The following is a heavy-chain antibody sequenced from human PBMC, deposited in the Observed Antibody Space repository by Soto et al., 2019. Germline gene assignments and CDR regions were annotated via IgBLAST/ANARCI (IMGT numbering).Heavy chain of an antibody. D-gene: IGHD6-13*01. Sequence: EVHLVDSGGGLVKPGGSLRLSCAASGFTFTSYSMNWVRQAPGKGLEWVSSISTNSLYIYYSDSVKGRFTISRDNAKNALYLQMNSLRAEDTAVYYCARDPTGSSWPYYFDSWGQGTLVTVSS. CDR3: ARDPTGSSWPYYFDS. J-gene: IGHJ4*02. CDR2: ISTNSLYI. CDR1: GFTFTSYS. V-gene: IGHV3-21*01.